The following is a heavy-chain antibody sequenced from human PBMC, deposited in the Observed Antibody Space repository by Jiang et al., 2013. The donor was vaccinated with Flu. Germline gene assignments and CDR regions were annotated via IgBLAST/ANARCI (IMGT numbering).Heavy chain of an antibody. CDR2: IYYSGST. V-gene: IGHV4-39*01. Sequence: GLVKPSETLSLTCTVSGGSISSSGYYWGWIRQPPGKGLEWIGSIYYSGSTYYNPSLKSRVTISVDTSKNQFSLKLSSVTAAGTAVYYCARPVVTANWYFDLWGRGTLVTVSS. D-gene: IGHD2-21*02. CDR1: GGSISSSGYY. CDR3: ARPVVTANWYFDL. J-gene: IGHJ2*01.